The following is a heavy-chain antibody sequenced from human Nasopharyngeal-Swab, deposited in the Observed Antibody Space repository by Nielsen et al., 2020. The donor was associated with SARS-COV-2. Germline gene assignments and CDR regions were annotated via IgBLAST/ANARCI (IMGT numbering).Heavy chain of an antibody. V-gene: IGHV1-2*06. CDR3: TRDRGSGYFDS. CDR2: FNPNSGGT. J-gene: IGHJ4*02. D-gene: IGHD3-3*01. Sequence: ASVKVSCKTSGYTFIGYYIHWVRQAPGQGLEWMGRFNPNSGGTNYARELQGRVTMTGDTSISTAYMELSRVRSDDTAMYYCTRDRGSGYFDSWGQGTLVIVSS. CDR1: GYTFIGYY.